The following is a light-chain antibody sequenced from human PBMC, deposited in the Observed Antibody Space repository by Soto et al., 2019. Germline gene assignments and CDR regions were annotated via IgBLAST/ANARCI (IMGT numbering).Light chain of an antibody. CDR1: QGISHY. CDR2: AAS. CDR3: QNYHSAPWT. V-gene: IGKV1-27*01. Sequence: DIQMTQSPSSLSASVGDRVTITCRASQGISHYLAWYQQKPGQVPKVLIYAASNLQSGDPSRFSGSGSGTDFTLTISSLQPEDVATYYCQNYHSAPWTFGQGTKVEIK. J-gene: IGKJ1*01.